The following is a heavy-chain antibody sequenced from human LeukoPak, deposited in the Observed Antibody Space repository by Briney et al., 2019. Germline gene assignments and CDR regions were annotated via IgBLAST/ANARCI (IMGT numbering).Heavy chain of an antibody. CDR2: IYPGDSDT. V-gene: IGHV5-51*01. CDR3: ARHERLDNVGVWFGELSLDY. J-gene: IGHJ4*02. Sequence: GESLKISCKGSGYSFTSYWIGWVRQMPGKGLEWMGIIYPGDSDTRYSPSFQGQVTISADKSISTAYLQWSSLKASDTAMYYCARHERLDNVGVWFGELSLDYWGQGTLVTVSS. CDR1: GYSFTSYW. D-gene: IGHD3-10*01.